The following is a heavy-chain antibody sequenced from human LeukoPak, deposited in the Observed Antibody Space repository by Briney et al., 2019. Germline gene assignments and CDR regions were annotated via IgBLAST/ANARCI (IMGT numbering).Heavy chain of an antibody. Sequence: TGGSLRLSCAASGFTFSSYGMSWVRQAPGKGLEWVSAISGSGGSTYYADSVKGRFTISRDNSKNTLYLQLNSLRVEDAAVYFCAKSPVSSCRGSFCYPFDYWGQGNLVTVSS. CDR2: ISGSGGST. D-gene: IGHD2-15*01. CDR1: GFTFSSYG. CDR3: AKSPVSSCRGSFCYPFDY. J-gene: IGHJ4*02. V-gene: IGHV3-23*01.